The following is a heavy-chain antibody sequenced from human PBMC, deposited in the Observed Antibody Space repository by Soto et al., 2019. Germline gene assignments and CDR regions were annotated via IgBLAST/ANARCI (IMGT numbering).Heavy chain of an antibody. CDR2: IWYDGSNK. Sequence: GGSLRLSCAASVFTFSSYGMHWVRQAPGKGLEWVAVIWYDGSNKYYADSVKGRFTISRDNSKNTLYLQMNSLRAEDTAVYYCARGDGLNYDILTGYYTLGYYYGMDVWGQGTTVTVSS. CDR1: VFTFSSYG. D-gene: IGHD3-9*01. V-gene: IGHV3-33*01. CDR3: ARGDGLNYDILTGYYTLGYYYGMDV. J-gene: IGHJ6*02.